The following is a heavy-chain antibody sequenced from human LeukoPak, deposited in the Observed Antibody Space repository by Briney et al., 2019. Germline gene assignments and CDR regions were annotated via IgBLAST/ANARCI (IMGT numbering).Heavy chain of an antibody. J-gene: IGHJ4*02. CDR3: ARDLSHTPDY. V-gene: IGHV1-2*02. Sequence: ASVKDSCKASGYTFSGHYMHWVRQAPGQGLEWMGWINPNSGGTNYAQKFQGRVTMTRDTSISTAYMELSRLTSDDTAVYYCARDLSHTPDYWGQGTLVTVSS. CDR2: INPNSGGT. CDR1: GYTFSGHY.